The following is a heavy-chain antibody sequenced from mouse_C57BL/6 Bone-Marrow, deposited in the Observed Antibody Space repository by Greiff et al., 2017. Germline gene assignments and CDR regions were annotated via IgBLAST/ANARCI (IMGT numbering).Heavy chain of an antibody. J-gene: IGHJ3*01. V-gene: IGHV1-26*01. D-gene: IGHD1-1*01. CDR2: INPNNGGT. Sequence: VQLQQSGPELVKPGASVKISCKASGYTFTDYYMNWVKQSHGKSLEWIGDINPNNGGTSYNQKFKGKATLTVDKSSSTAYMELRSLTSEDSAVYYCARGAYYGSSYGFAYWGQGTLVTVSA. CDR3: ARGAYYGSSYGFAY. CDR1: GYTFTDYY.